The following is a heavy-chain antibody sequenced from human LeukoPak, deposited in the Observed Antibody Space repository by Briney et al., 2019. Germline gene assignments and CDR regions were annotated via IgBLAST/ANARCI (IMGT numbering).Heavy chain of an antibody. Sequence: PGGSLRLSCAASGFTFSSYWMHWVRQAPGKGLVWVSRINSDASSTSYADSVKGRFTISRDNAKNTLYLQMNSLRAEDTAVYYCARPPDCTNGVCYYSYFDYWGQGTLVTVSS. CDR2: INSDASST. CDR3: ARPPDCTNGVCYYSYFDY. J-gene: IGHJ4*02. CDR1: GFTFSSYW. V-gene: IGHV3-74*01. D-gene: IGHD2-8*01.